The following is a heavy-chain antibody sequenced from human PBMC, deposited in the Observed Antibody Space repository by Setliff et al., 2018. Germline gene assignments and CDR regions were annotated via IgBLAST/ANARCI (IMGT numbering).Heavy chain of an antibody. CDR2: VYTSWST. J-gene: IGHJ6*03. CDR1: GDSISSRRNY. D-gene: IGHD3-3*01. Sequence: PSETLSLTCTVSGDSISSRRNYWGWFRQPAGKELEWIGQVYTSWSTNYNPSLKSRVTISLDTSKNQFSLSLTSVTAEDTAVYYCERMSGFQYIDVWDKGTTVTVSS. V-gene: IGHV4-61*09. CDR3: ERMSGFQYIDV.